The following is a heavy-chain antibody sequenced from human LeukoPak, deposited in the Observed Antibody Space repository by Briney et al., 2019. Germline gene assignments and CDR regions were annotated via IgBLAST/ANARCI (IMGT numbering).Heavy chain of an antibody. J-gene: IGHJ6*03. CDR3: ARVGYDFSSGYPNYYYYYFMDV. CDR1: GFTFGDYG. V-gene: IGHV3-20*04. D-gene: IGHD3-3*01. CDR2: INWNGDST. Sequence: RAGGSLRLSCEASGFTFGDYGMTWVRQAPGKGLEWVSGINWNGDSTGYADSVKGRFTISGDNPKTSLYLQMNSLRVEDTALYYCARVGYDFSSGYPNYYYYYFMDVWGKGTTVTVS.